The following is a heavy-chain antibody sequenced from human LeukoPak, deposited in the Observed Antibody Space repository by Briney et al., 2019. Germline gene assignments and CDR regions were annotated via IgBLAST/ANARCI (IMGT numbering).Heavy chain of an antibody. CDR1: GGSLSSYY. J-gene: IGHJ4*02. CDR3: ARGRRRDKWYYFDY. V-gene: IGHV4-59*01. Sequence: SETLSLTCAVYGGSLSSYYWSWIRQPPGKGLEWIGYINYSGSTNYNPSLKSRVTISVDTSKNQFSLKLSSVTAADTAVYYCARGRRRDKWYYFDYWGQGTLVTVSS. D-gene: IGHD2-15*01. CDR2: INYSGST.